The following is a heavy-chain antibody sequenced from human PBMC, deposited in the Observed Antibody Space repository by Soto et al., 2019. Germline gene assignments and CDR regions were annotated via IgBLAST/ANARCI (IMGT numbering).Heavy chain of an antibody. D-gene: IGHD6-6*01. CDR1: GDSVSSNSAA. CDR2: TYYRSKWYN. V-gene: IGHV6-1*01. CDR3: ARDDTRQLGTNYYYYYGMDV. J-gene: IGHJ6*02. Sequence: PSQTLSLTCVISGDSVSSNSAAWNWIRQSPSRGLEWLGRTYYRSKWYNDYAVSVKSRITINPDTSKNQFSLQLNSVTPEDTAVYYCARDDTRQLGTNYYYYYGMDVWGQGTTVTVSS.